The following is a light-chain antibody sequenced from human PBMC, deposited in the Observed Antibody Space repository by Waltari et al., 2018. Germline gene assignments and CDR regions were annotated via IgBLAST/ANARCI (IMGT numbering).Light chain of an antibody. Sequence: QSALTQPASVSWSPGQSITIPCTGTSGDVGGYNYVSWYQQHPGKAPKLMIYEVSNRPSGVSNRFSGSKSGNTASLTISGLQAEDEADYYCSSYTSSSLRVFGGGTKLTVL. CDR1: SGDVGGYNY. J-gene: IGLJ2*01. CDR2: EVS. CDR3: SSYTSSSLRV. V-gene: IGLV2-14*01.